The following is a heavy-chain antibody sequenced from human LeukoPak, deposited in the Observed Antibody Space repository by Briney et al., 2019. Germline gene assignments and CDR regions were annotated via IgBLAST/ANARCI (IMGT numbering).Heavy chain of an antibody. J-gene: IGHJ4*02. CDR2: IYHSGNT. Sequence: SETLSLTCTVSGGSINSNSYFWGWIRQPPGKGLEWIGYIYHSGNTNYSPSLESRVTMSVDESKNQFSLRVHFVSAADTAVYYCASTRRAAVAGRFDSWGQGTLVTVSS. V-gene: IGHV4-61*05. CDR3: ASTRRAAVAGRFDS. CDR1: GGSINSNSYF. D-gene: IGHD6-19*01.